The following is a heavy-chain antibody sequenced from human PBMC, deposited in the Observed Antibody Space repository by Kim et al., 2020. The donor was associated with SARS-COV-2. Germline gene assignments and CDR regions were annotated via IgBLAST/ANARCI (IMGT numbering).Heavy chain of an antibody. CDR1: GGSFSGYY. D-gene: IGHD1-26*01. CDR3: ARGLGYSGSAIYD. CDR2: INHSGST. Sequence: SETLSLTCAVYGGSFSGYYWSWIRQPPGKGLEWIGEINHSGSTNYNPSLKSRVTISVDTSKNQFSLKLSSVTAADTAVYYCARGLGYSGSAIYDWGQGTLVTVSS. J-gene: IGHJ4*02. V-gene: IGHV4-34*01.